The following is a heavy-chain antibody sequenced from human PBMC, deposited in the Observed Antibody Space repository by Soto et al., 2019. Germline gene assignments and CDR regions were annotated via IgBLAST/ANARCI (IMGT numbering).Heavy chain of an antibody. Sequence: QVQLVQSGAEVKKPGASVKVSCKASGYAFTNYDINWVRQATGRGLEWMGYLNPNSGDTGYTQNFQGRVTLTRNTSINTVYMELRGLKSEDTAVYFCARGSSGSDLFDHWGQGSLVTVSS. D-gene: IGHD3-22*01. V-gene: IGHV1-8*01. CDR1: GYAFTNYD. CDR2: LNPNSGDT. J-gene: IGHJ4*02. CDR3: ARGSSGSDLFDH.